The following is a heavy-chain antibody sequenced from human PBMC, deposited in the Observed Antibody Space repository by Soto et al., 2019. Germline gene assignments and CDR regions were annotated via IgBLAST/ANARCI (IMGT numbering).Heavy chain of an antibody. J-gene: IGHJ4*02. CDR3: ARGTDDYYDSSGYYYY. CDR1: GFTVSSND. V-gene: IGHV3-53*01. CDR2: IYSGGST. Sequence: SGGSLRLSCAASGFTVSSNDISWVRQAPWKGLEWVSVIYSGGSTYYADSVKGRFTISRDDSKNTLYLQMDSLTAEDTAVYYCARGTDDYYDSSGYYYYWGQGTLVTVSS. D-gene: IGHD3-22*01.